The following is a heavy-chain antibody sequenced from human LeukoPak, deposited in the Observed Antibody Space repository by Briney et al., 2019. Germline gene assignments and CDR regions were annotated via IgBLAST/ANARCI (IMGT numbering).Heavy chain of an antibody. D-gene: IGHD6-19*01. CDR1: GGSFSGDY. Sequence: SETLSLTCAVYGGSFSGDYWSWIRHPPGKGLEWNGEINHSGSTNTNPSPKSRVTISVDTSKNQFSLKLSSVTAADTAVYYCASRNYGIAVAGTVAIWGQGTMVTVSS. CDR2: INHSGST. V-gene: IGHV4-34*01. CDR3: ASRNYGIAVAGTVAI. J-gene: IGHJ3*02.